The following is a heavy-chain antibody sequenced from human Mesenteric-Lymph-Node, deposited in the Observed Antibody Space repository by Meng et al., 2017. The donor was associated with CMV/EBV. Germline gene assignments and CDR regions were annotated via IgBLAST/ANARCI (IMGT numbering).Heavy chain of an antibody. CDR3: TRGMGALDY. V-gene: IGHV3-74*01. CDR2: INGGGTTT. J-gene: IGHJ4*02. CDR1: GFTLSSYW. D-gene: IGHD3-16*01. Sequence: GESLKISCAASGFTLSSYWMHWVRQTPGKGLVWVSRINGGGTTTNYADSVKGRFTISRDTAENTLYLQMNSLRAEDTAVYYCTRGMGALDYWGQGTLVTVSS.